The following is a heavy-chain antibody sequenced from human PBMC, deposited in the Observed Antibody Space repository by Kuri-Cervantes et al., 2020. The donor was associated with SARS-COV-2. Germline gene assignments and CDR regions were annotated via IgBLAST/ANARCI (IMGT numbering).Heavy chain of an antibody. V-gene: IGHV3-23*01. CDR3: ALNYYFNY. J-gene: IGHJ4*02. D-gene: IGHD1-1*01. Sequence: GESLKISCAASGFTFTAYAMSWVRQAPGRGLEWVSSIGRDGHTFYADSVRGRFTISRDDSKNTLFLQMSSLRIEDTAIYYCALNYYFNYWGQGTLVTVSS. CDR2: IGRDGHT. CDR1: GFTFTAYA.